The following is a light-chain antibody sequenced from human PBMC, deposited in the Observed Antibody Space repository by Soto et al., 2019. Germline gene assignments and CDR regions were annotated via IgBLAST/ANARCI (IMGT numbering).Light chain of an antibody. CDR3: RQARHTRT. V-gene: IGKV2-28*01. CDR1: QSLLHSNGYNY. Sequence: DIVMTQSPLSLPVTPGEPASISCRSSQSLLHSNGYNYLDWYLQKPGQSSQLLIYLGSSRASGVSERFSGSGSGRDLTLKISRVEAEYVGVYYCRQARHTRTFGQGTNVEIQ. J-gene: IGKJ1*01. CDR2: LGS.